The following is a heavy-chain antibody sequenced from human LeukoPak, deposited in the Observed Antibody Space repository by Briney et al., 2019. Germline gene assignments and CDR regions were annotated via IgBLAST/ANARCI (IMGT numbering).Heavy chain of an antibody. D-gene: IGHD1-26*01. V-gene: IGHV3-74*01. Sequence: GGSLRLSCAASGIAFSTYWMHWGRQAPGKGLVWISRVSTDGSNTFYADSVKGRFIVSRDNAENTLYLQMDNLRAEDTAMYYCATGRGTPLGFWGQGALVTVSS. J-gene: IGHJ4*02. CDR2: VSTDGSNT. CDR3: ATGRGTPLGF. CDR1: GIAFSTYW.